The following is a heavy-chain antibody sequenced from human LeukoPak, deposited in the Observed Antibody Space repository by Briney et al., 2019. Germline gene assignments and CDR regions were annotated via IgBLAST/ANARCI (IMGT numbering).Heavy chain of an antibody. CDR2: SYYSGST. CDR3: ANHVYSGYDLLVEVPDAFDI. D-gene: IGHD5-12*01. J-gene: IGHJ3*02. Sequence: PSETQSLTCTVSGGSISSSSYYWGWIRQPPGKGLEWIGSSYYSGSTYYNPSLKSRVTISVDTSKNQFSLKLSSVTATDTAVYYCANHVYSGYDLLVEVPDAFDIWGQGTMVTVSS. V-gene: IGHV4-39*01. CDR1: GGSISSSSYY.